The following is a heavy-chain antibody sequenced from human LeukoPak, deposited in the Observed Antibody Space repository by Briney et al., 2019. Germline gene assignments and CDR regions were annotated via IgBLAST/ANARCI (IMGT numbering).Heavy chain of an antibody. V-gene: IGHV1-69*04. J-gene: IGHJ4*02. Sequence: SLKVSCKASGGTFSSYAISWVRQAPGQGLEWMGRIIPILGIANYAQKFQGRVTITADKSTSTAYMELSSLRSEDTAVYYCARGYYDSSGYYYYWGQGTLVTVSS. CDR1: GGTFSSYA. CDR2: IIPILGIA. CDR3: ARGYYDSSGYYYY. D-gene: IGHD3-22*01.